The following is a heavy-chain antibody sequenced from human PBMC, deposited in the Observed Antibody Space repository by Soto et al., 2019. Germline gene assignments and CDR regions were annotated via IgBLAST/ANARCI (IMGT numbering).Heavy chain of an antibody. J-gene: IGHJ4*02. CDR3: AKNLPRTGRIDY. CDR2: IYYSGKT. Sequence: PSDTLSLTCSLSRASITSTPYFSAWIRQPPGKGLEWVGSIYYSGKTPYNPSLKSRTTISVDMSRNQFSLQVRSVTAADTADYHFAKNLPRTGRIDYWGQGTVVTVSS. V-gene: IGHV4-39*01. CDR1: RASITSTPYF.